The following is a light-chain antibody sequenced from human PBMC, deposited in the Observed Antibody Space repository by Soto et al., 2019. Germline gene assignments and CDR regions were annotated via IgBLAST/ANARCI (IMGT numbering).Light chain of an antibody. Sequence: DIVMTQSPDSLAVSLGERATINCKSSQSVLYSSNNKNYLAWYQQKPGQPPKLLIYWASTRESGVPDRFSGSGSWTDFTLTISSLQAEDVAVSYCQQYYSTPYTFGQGTKLESK. CDR1: QSVLYSSNNKNY. J-gene: IGKJ2*01. CDR3: QQYYSTPYT. CDR2: WAS. V-gene: IGKV4-1*01.